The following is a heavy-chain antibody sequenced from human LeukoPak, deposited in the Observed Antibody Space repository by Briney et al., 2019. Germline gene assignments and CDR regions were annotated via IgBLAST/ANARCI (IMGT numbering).Heavy chain of an antibody. V-gene: IGHV3-23*01. J-gene: IGHJ4*02. CDR1: GFTFSTYV. D-gene: IGHD1-1*01. CDR2: LGGGGSGT. Sequence: GGSLRLSCATSGFTFSTYVMGWVRQAPGKGLEWVTALGGGGSGTFYADSVEGRFIISRDSSKSTLYLQMSGLRAEDTAVYFCAKGSGNSRPYYFDYWGQGTLVTVSS. CDR3: AKGSGNSRPYYFDY.